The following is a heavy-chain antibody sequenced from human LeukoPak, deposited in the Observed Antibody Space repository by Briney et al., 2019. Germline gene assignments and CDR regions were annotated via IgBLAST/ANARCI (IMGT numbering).Heavy chain of an antibody. D-gene: IGHD2-15*01. CDR2: IWYDGSNK. J-gene: IGHJ4*02. CDR3: AKDQCSGGSCYSGY. CDR1: GFTFSSYG. Sequence: GGPLRLSCAASGFTFSSYGMHWARQAPGKGLEWVAVIWYDGSNKYYADSVKGRFTISRDNSKNTLYLQMSSLRAEDTAVYYCAKDQCSGGSCYSGYWGQGTLVTVSS. V-gene: IGHV3-33*06.